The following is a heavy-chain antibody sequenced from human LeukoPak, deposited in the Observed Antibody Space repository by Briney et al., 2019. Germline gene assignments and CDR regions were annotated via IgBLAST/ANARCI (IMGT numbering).Heavy chain of an antibody. J-gene: IGHJ5*02. CDR3: ARGAEAARPENWFDP. Sequence: ASVKVSCKASGYTFTSYYMHWVRQAPGQGLEWMGIINPSGGSTSYAQKFQGRVTMTRDTSTSTVYMELSSLRSEDTAVYYCARGAEAARPENWFDPWGQGTLVTVSS. D-gene: IGHD6-6*01. V-gene: IGHV1-46*01. CDR2: INPSGGST. CDR1: GYTFTSYY.